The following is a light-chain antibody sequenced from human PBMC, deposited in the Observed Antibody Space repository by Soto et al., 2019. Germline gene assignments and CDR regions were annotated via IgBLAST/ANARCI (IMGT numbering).Light chain of an antibody. J-gene: IGKJ1*01. Sequence: EIVLTQSPGTLSLSPGERATLSCRASQSVTNFLAWYQQKPGQSPSLLIYNASHRATGIPARFSGSGSGTDFTLTISSLEPEDFAVYYCQQRYRWPETSGQGTKVEIK. CDR3: QQRYRWPET. V-gene: IGKV3-11*01. CDR2: NAS. CDR1: QSVTNF.